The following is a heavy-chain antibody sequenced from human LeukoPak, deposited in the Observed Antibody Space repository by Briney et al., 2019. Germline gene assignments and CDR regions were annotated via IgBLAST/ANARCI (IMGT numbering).Heavy chain of an antibody. D-gene: IGHD3-3*01. Sequence: GGSLRLSCAASGFTFSSYAMHWVRQAPGKGLEWVAVISYDGSNKYYADSVKGRFTISRDNSKNTLYLQMNSLRAEDTAVYYCASLGRTIFGVVTDPLRRWFDPWGQGTLVTVSS. V-gene: IGHV3-30-3*01. J-gene: IGHJ5*02. CDR2: ISYDGSNK. CDR3: ASLGRTIFGVVTDPLRRWFDP. CDR1: GFTFSSYA.